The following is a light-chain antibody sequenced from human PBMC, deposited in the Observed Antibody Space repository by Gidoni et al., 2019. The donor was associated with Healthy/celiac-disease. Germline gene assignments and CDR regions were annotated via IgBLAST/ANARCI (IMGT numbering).Light chain of an antibody. CDR1: QGISSA. V-gene: IGKV1-13*02. Sequence: AIQLTKSPSSLSASVGDRVTINCRASQGISSALAWYQQKPGKAPKLLIYDASSLEIGVPSRFSGSGSGTDFTLTISSLQPEDFATYYCQQFNSYPPYTFGQXTKLEIK. CDR3: QQFNSYPPYT. J-gene: IGKJ2*01. CDR2: DAS.